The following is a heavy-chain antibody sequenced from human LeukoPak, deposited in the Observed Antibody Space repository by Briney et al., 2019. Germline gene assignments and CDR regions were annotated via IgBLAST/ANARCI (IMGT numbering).Heavy chain of an antibody. J-gene: IGHJ4*02. CDR2: ITNSGGGT. CDR1: GFTFSNYA. Sequence: VQPGGSLRLYCAASGFTFSNYAMSWVRQAPGKGLEWVSGITNSGGGTFYADSVKGRFTISRDNSKNTLYLQMNNLRAEDTAIYYCAKKGAVTATGYFDYWGQGTLVTVSS. CDR3: AKKGAVTATGYFDY. D-gene: IGHD2-21*02. V-gene: IGHV3-23*01.